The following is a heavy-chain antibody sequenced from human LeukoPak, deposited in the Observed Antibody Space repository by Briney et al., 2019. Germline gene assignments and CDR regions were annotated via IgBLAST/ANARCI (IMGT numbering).Heavy chain of an antibody. V-gene: IGHV3-30*01. D-gene: IGHD3-22*01. CDR1: GFTFSSYA. J-gene: IGHJ4*02. CDR2: ISYDGSNK. Sequence: GGSLRLSCAASGFTFSSYAMHWVRQAPGKGLEWVAVISYDGSNKYHADSVKGRFTISRDNSKNTLYLQMNSLRAEDTAVYYCAREGYSGYYFDYWGQGTLVTVSS. CDR3: AREGYSGYYFDY.